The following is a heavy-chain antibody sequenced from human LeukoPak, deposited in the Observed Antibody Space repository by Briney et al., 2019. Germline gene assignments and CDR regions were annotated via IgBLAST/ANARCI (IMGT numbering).Heavy chain of an antibody. CDR3: ARDQGASSGSYYTFDY. V-gene: IGHV3-30*04. Sequence: PGGSLRLSCAASGFTFSSYAMHWVRQAPGKGLEWVAVISYDGSNKYYADSVKGRFTISRDNAKNSLYLQMNSLRAEDTAVYYCARDQGASSGSYYTFDYWGQGTLVTVSS. CDR1: GFTFSSYA. CDR2: ISYDGSNK. D-gene: IGHD3-10*01. J-gene: IGHJ4*02.